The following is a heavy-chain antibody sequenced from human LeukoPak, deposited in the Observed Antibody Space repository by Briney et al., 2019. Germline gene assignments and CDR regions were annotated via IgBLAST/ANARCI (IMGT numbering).Heavy chain of an antibody. D-gene: IGHD5-12*01. CDR2: IKPDESEK. Sequence: GGSLRLSCAASGFSFSGSWMSWVRQAPGRGLEWVAHIKPDESEKFYMDSVKGRFTVSRDNAKSLAFLLMNSLRAEDTAVYYCARARSYSFDIWGQGTMVTVSS. CDR3: ARARSYSFDI. J-gene: IGHJ3*02. CDR1: GFSFSGSW. V-gene: IGHV3-7*01.